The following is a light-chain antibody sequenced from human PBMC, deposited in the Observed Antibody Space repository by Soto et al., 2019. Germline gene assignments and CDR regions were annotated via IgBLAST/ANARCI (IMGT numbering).Light chain of an antibody. J-gene: IGKJ1*01. Sequence: ETVMKQSPATLSVYTGGRATLSCRARQSLDSSLAWFQQKPGQAPSLLIYDVSYRASGIPARFSGSVSLTEFTRTISSLQSEEFAGYHCQHYNSWPRTWTFGQGTKVDI. V-gene: IGKV3-15*01. CDR3: QHYNSWPRTWT. CDR2: DVS. CDR1: QSLDSS.